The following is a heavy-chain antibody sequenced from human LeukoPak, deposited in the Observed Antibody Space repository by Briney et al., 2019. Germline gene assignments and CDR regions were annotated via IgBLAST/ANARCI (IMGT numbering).Heavy chain of an antibody. J-gene: IGHJ5*02. Sequence: GASVKVSCKASGYTFTSYGISWVRQPPGQGLEWMGWISAYNGNTNYAQKLQGRVTMTTDTSTSTAYMELRSLRSDDTAVYYCARWEVADDYGEPAFDPWGEGTLVTVSS. CDR3: ARWEVADDYGEPAFDP. CDR1: GYTFTSYG. D-gene: IGHD4-17*01. V-gene: IGHV1-18*01. CDR2: ISAYNGNT.